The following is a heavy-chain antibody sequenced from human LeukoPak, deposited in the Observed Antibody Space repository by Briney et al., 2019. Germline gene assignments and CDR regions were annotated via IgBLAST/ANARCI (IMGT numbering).Heavy chain of an antibody. CDR3: ARGGYYSYMDV. Sequence: PSETLSLTCSVSGGSISTFYWSWIRQPPGKGLEWIGCIYHTGSTNYSPSLNSRVTISADMSKNQFSLKLNSVTAADTAVYYCARGGYYSYMDVWGKGATVTVSS. CDR1: GGSISTFY. J-gene: IGHJ6*03. CDR2: IYHTGST. D-gene: IGHD1-26*01. V-gene: IGHV4-59*01.